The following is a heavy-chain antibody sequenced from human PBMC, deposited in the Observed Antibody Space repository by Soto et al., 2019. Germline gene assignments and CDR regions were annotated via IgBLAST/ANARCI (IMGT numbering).Heavy chain of an antibody. CDR2: VKSYDGTT. Sequence: QVQLVQSAPELQRPGDSVKVSCKTSGYTFTSYPYSWVRQAPGLGLEWMGWVKSYDGTTKVAQQFRNIITLAADKSAATVFMERRRLTSDDAALYYGAREYYGATTWIDYWGQGTLVAVSS. CDR1: GYTFTSYP. J-gene: IGHJ4*02. V-gene: IGHV1-18*04. D-gene: IGHD1-26*01. CDR3: AREYYGATTWIDY.